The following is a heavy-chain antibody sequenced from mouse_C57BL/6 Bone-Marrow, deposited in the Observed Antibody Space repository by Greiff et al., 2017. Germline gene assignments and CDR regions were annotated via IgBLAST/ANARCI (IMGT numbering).Heavy chain of an antibody. J-gene: IGHJ2*01. V-gene: IGHV1-61*01. D-gene: IGHD3-2*02. CDR3: ARSTYSSGYFDY. CDR2: IYPSDSET. CDR1: GYTFTSYW. Sequence: QVQLQQPGAELVRPGSSVTLSCKASGYTFTSYWMDWVKQTPGQGLEWIGNIYPSDSETHYNQKFKDKATLTGDKSSSTAYMQLSSLTSEDSAVSYCARSTYSSGYFDYWGQGTTLTVSS.